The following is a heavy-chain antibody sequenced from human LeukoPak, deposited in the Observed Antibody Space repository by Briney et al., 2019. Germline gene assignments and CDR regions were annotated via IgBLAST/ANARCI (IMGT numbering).Heavy chain of an antibody. CDR2: INSDGSST. D-gene: IGHD3-9*01. Sequence: GWSLRLSCAASGFTFSSYWMHWVRQAPGKGLVWVSRINSDGSSTSYADSVKGRFTISRDNAKNTLYLQMNSLRAEDTAVYYCARAIRYFDWLLPDDAFDIWGQGTMVTVSS. J-gene: IGHJ3*02. V-gene: IGHV3-74*01. CDR3: ARAIRYFDWLLPDDAFDI. CDR1: GFTFSSYW.